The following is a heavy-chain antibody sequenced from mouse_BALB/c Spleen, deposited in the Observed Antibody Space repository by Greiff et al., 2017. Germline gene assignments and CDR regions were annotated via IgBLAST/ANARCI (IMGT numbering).Heavy chain of an antibody. J-gene: IGHJ4*01. CDR2: ISSGGSYT. D-gene: IGHD1-1*01. CDR3: ARGTTGTWAMDY. Sequence: EVMLVESGGGLVKPGGSLKLSCAASGFTFSSYAMSWVRQSPEKRLEWVAEISSGGSYTYYPDTVKGRFTISRDNDKNTLYLEMSSLRSEDTAMYYCARGTTGTWAMDYWGQGTSVTVSS. CDR1: GFTFSSYA. V-gene: IGHV5-9-4*01.